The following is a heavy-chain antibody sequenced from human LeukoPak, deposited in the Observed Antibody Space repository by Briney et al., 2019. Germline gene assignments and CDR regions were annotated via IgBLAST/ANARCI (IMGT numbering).Heavy chain of an antibody. CDR3: ARGGSSNCGFEN. J-gene: IGHJ4*02. CDR2: IYYTGST. Sequence: SETLSLTCSVSGGSIDLYYWSWIRQPPGKGLEWIGYIYYTGSTNYNPSVKSRVTISVDTSKNQFSLRLSSVTDSDTAVYCCARGGSSNCGFENWGQGILVTVSS. CDR1: GGSIDLYY. D-gene: IGHD1-26*01. V-gene: IGHV4-59*08.